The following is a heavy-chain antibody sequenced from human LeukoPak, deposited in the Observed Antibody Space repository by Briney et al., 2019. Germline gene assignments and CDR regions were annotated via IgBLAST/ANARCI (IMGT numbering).Heavy chain of an antibody. CDR1: GFTFSSYA. J-gene: IGHJ4*02. D-gene: IGHD1-26*01. Sequence: PGGSLRLSWAASGFTFSSYAMHWVRQAPGKGLEWVAVISYDGSNKYYADSVKGRFTISRDNSKNTLYLQMNSLRAEDTAVYYCARDLMASYGGSYSCFDYWGQGTLVTVSS. V-gene: IGHV3-30-3*01. CDR3: ARDLMASYGGSYSCFDY. CDR2: ISYDGSNK.